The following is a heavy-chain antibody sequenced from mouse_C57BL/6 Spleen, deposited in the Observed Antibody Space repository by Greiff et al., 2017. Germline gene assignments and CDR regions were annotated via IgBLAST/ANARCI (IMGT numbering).Heavy chain of an antibody. D-gene: IGHD2-5*01. CDR2: VYPGSSSI. CDR3: ARHEEGYSNYVNYAMDY. Sequence: VQLLESGAELVQPGASVKLSCTASGYTFTEYTIHWVQQRPGQGLEWIGWVYPGSSSIKYNEKFKDKATLTADKSSSTVYMELSRLTSEDSAVYVCARHEEGYSNYVNYAMDYWGQGTSVTVSS. J-gene: IGHJ4*01. V-gene: IGHV1-62-2*01. CDR1: GYTFTEYT.